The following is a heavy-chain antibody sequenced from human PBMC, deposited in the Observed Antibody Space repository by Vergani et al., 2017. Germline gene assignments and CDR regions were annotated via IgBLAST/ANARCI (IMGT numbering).Heavy chain of an antibody. V-gene: IGHV4-59*01. J-gene: IGHJ5*02. Sequence: QVQLQESGPGLVKPSETLSLTCTVSGGYISSYYWSWIRQPPGKGLEWIGYIYYSGSTNYNPPLKSRVTISVDTSKNQLSLKLSSVTAADTAVYYCAREGFLKWFSWFDPWGGGSLVTVSS. D-gene: IGHD3-3*01. CDR2: IYYSGST. CDR1: GGYISSYY. CDR3: AREGFLKWFSWFDP.